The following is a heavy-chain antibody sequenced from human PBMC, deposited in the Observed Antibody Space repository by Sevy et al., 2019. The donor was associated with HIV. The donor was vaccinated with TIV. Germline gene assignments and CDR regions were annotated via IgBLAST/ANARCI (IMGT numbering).Heavy chain of an antibody. CDR3: ARGAGGVRSEPDYYYYGMDV. CDR1: GGTFSSYA. Sequence: ASVKVSCKASGGTFSSYAISWVRQAPGQGLEWMGGIIPIFGTANYAQKFQGRVTITADESRSTAYMELSSLRSEDTAVYYCARGAGGVRSEPDYYYYGMDVWGQGTTVTVSS. V-gene: IGHV1-69*13. CDR2: IIPIFGTA. J-gene: IGHJ6*02. D-gene: IGHD1-26*01.